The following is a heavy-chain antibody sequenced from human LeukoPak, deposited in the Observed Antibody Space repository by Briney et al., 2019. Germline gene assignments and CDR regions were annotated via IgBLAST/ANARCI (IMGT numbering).Heavy chain of an antibody. CDR3: ASHYYGSGSPDY. CDR2: IYTSGST. D-gene: IGHD3-10*01. Sequence: PSETLSLTCTVSGGSISSGSYYWSWIRQPAGKGLEWIGRIYTSGSTNYNPSLKSRVTISVDTSKNQFSLKLSSVTAADTAVYYCASHYYGSGSPDYWGQGTLVTVSS. J-gene: IGHJ4*02. V-gene: IGHV4-61*02. CDR1: GGSISSGSYY.